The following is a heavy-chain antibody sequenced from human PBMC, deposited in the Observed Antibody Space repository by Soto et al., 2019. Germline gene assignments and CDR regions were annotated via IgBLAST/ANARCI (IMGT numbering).Heavy chain of an antibody. D-gene: IGHD1-1*01. V-gene: IGHV3-7*01. Sequence: GGSLRLSCAASGFTFSSYGMSWVRQAPGKGLEWVANIKQDGSEKYYVDSVKGRFTISRDNAKNSLYLQMNSLRAEDTAVYYCARETDDYYYYYYGMDVWGQGTTVTVSS. J-gene: IGHJ6*02. CDR1: GFTFSSYG. CDR3: ARETDDYYYYYYGMDV. CDR2: IKQDGSEK.